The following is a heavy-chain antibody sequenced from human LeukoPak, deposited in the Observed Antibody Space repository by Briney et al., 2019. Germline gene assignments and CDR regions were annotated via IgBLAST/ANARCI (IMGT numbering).Heavy chain of an antibody. CDR1: GHTLTELS. CDR3: TIRGRWTIADY. CDR2: FDPEDGET. D-gene: IGHD4-23*01. Sequence: ASVKVSCKVSGHTLTELSMHWVRQAPGKGLEWMGGFDPEDGETIYAQKLQGRVTMTTDTSTSTAYMELRSLRSDDTAVYYCTIRGRWTIADYWGQGTLVTVSS. V-gene: IGHV1-24*01. J-gene: IGHJ4*02.